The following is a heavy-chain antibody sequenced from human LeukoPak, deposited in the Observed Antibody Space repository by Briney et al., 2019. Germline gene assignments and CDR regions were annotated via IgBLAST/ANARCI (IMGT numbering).Heavy chain of an antibody. V-gene: IGHV3-11*01. J-gene: IGHJ3*02. D-gene: IGHD2-2*01. CDR2: ISSSGSTI. CDR1: GFTFSDYY. Sequence: GGSLRLSCAASGFTFSDYYMSWIRQAPGKGLEWVSYISSSGSTIYYADSVKGRFTISRDNAKNSLYLQMNSLRAEDTAVYYCARDRGYCSSTSCYVGYDAFDIWGQGTMVTVPS. CDR3: ARDRGYCSSTSCYVGYDAFDI.